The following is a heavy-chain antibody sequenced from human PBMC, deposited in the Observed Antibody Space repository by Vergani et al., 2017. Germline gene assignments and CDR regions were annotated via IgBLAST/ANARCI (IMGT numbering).Heavy chain of an antibody. J-gene: IGHJ3*02. Sequence: QVQLVQSGAEVKKPGSSVKVSCKASGGTFSSYAISWVRQAPGQGLEWMGGIIPIFGTANYAQKFQGRVTITTDESTSTAYIELSSLISEDTAVYYCARGTSMTTVTKDALDIWREGTMVTV. CDR3: ARGTSMTTVTKDALDI. CDR2: IIPIFGTA. D-gene: IGHD4-17*01. V-gene: IGHV1-69*05. CDR1: GGTFSSYA.